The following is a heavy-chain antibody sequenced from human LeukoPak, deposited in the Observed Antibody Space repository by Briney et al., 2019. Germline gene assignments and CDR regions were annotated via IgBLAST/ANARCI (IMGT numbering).Heavy chain of an antibody. CDR3: ARVSRGGGGSSSWYGNYYYMDV. CDR1: GGTFSSYA. CDR2: IIPIFGTA. D-gene: IGHD6-13*01. J-gene: IGHJ6*03. V-gene: IGHV1-69*05. Sequence: SVKVSCKASGGTFSSYAISWVRQAPGQGLEWMGGIIPIFGTANYAQKFQGRVTITTDESTSTAYMELSSLRFEDTAVYYCARVSRGGGGSSSWYGNYYYMDVWGKGTTVTVSS.